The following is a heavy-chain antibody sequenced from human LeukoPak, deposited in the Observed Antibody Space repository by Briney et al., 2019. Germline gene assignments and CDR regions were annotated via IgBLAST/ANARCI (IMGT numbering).Heavy chain of an antibody. V-gene: IGHV1-69*05. J-gene: IGHJ5*02. CDR1: GGTFISYA. Sequence: SVKVSCQASGGTFISYAISWVRQAPGQGLEWMGGINPIFGKANYAQKVQGRVTITTDESTSTAYMELSSLRSEDTAVYYCARGAFYDSSGLPLGTWGQGTLVTVSS. D-gene: IGHD3-22*01. CDR3: ARGAFYDSSGLPLGT. CDR2: INPIFGKA.